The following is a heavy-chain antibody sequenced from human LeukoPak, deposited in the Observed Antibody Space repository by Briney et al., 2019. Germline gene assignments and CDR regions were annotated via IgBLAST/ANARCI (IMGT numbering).Heavy chain of an antibody. CDR2: IKSKTDGGTT. J-gene: IGHJ6*02. CDR3: TTVRYSSGWHSYYYYGMDV. V-gene: IGHV3-15*01. CDR1: GFTFSNAW. D-gene: IGHD6-19*01. Sequence: GGSLRLSCAASGFTFSNAWMSWVRQAPGKGLEWVGRIKSKTDGGTTDYAAPVKGRFTISRDDSKNTLYLQMNSLKTEDTAVYYCTTVRYSSGWHSYYYYGMDVWGQGTTVTVSS.